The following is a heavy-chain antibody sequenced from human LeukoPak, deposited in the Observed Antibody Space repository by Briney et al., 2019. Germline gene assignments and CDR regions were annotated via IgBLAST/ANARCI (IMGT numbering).Heavy chain of an antibody. D-gene: IGHD3-10*01. CDR1: GGTFSSYA. V-gene: IGHV1-69*06. J-gene: IGHJ3*02. CDR3: AKSIGYGLVDI. CDR2: IIPIFGTA. Sequence: ASVKVSCKASGGTFSSYAISWVRQAPGQGLEWMGGIIPIFGTANYAQKFQGRVTITADKSTSTACMELSSLRSEDTAVYYCAKSIGYGLVDIWGQGTMVTVSS.